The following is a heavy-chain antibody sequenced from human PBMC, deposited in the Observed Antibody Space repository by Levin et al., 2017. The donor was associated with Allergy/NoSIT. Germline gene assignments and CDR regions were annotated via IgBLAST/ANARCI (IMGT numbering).Heavy chain of an antibody. CDR2: IYGSGST. Sequence: SEPLSLTCPVSGDSISSSYWTWIRQPAGGGLEWIGQIYGSGSTICNPSLKSRVTMSVDGSRNQFSLNLRSVTAADTAVYFCARESVGTIDYWGQGTLVTVSS. V-gene: IGHV4-4*07. J-gene: IGHJ4*02. D-gene: IGHD1-26*01. CDR1: GDSISSSY. CDR3: ARESVGTIDY.